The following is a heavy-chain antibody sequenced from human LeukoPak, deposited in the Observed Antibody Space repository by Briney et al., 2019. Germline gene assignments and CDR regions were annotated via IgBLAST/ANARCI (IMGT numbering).Heavy chain of an antibody. CDR1: GYTFTGYY. CDR3: ARVVVRSEGNGYYFDY. J-gene: IGHJ4*02. Sequence: ASVKVSCKASGYTFTGYYMHWVRQAPGQGLEWMGWISAYNGNTNYAQKLQGRVTMTTDTSTSTAYMELRSLRSDDTAVYYCARVVVRSEGNGYYFDYWGQGTLVTVSS. CDR2: ISAYNGNT. V-gene: IGHV1-18*04. D-gene: IGHD3-22*01.